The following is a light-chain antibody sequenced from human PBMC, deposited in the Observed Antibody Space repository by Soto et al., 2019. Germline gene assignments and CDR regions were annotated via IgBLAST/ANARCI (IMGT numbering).Light chain of an antibody. Sequence: EIVLTQSPGNLSLSPGERATLSCRASQSVSSSYLAWYQQKPGQAPRLLIYGASSRATGIPDRFSGSGSGTDFTLTISRLEPEDFAVYYCQQNGSSPPWTFGQGTKVEIK. CDR2: GAS. CDR3: QQNGSSPPWT. V-gene: IGKV3-20*01. J-gene: IGKJ1*01. CDR1: QSVSSSY.